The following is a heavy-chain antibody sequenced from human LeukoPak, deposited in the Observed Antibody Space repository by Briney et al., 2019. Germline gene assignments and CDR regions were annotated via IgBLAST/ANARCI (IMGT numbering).Heavy chain of an antibody. J-gene: IGHJ6*02. Sequence: PSETLSLTCTVSGGSISSGGYYWSWIRQHPGKGLEWIGYIYYSGSTYYNPSLKSRVTISVDTSKNQFSLKLSSVTAADTAVYYCARVGPGRGAYYYYYGMDVWGQGTTVTVSS. CDR3: ARVGPGRGAYYYYYGMDV. CDR1: GGSISSGGYY. CDR2: IYYSGST. V-gene: IGHV4-31*03.